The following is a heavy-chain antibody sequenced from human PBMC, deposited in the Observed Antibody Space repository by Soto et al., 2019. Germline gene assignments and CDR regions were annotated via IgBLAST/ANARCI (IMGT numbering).Heavy chain of an antibody. CDR2: FDPEDGET. Sequence: ASVKVSCKVSGYTLTELSMHWVRQAPGKGLEWMGGFDPEDGETIYAQKFQGRVTMTEDTSTDTAYMELSSLRSEDTAVYYCATPRLGAVVSEDWFDPWGQGTLVTVSS. J-gene: IGHJ5*02. V-gene: IGHV1-24*01. CDR3: ATPRLGAVVSEDWFDP. CDR1: GYTLTELS. D-gene: IGHD6-19*01.